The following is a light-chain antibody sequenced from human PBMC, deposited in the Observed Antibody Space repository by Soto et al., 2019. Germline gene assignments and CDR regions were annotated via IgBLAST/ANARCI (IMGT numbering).Light chain of an antibody. V-gene: IGKV1-5*03. CDR1: QSISTW. CDR2: KAS. Sequence: DIQMTQSPSTLSASVGDRVTITCRASQSISTWLAWYQQKPGKAPKLLIYKASSLEGGVPSRLGGSGSGTLFNITISSLHPDDFATYYCQQYNTYPLTVGGGTTVDIK. J-gene: IGKJ4*01. CDR3: QQYNTYPLT.